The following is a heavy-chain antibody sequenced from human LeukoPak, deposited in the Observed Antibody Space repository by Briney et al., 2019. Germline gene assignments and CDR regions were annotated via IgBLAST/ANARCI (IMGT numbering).Heavy chain of an antibody. CDR1: GFTFSDYY. D-gene: IGHD1-26*01. Sequence: GGSLRLSCAASGFTFSDYYMSWIRQAPGKGLEWVSYISSSGSAIYYADSVKGRFTISRDNAKNSLYLQMNGLRAEDTAAYYCARGGIATPIWFDPWGQGTLVTVSS. J-gene: IGHJ5*02. CDR3: ARGGIATPIWFDP. CDR2: ISSSGSAI. V-gene: IGHV3-11*01.